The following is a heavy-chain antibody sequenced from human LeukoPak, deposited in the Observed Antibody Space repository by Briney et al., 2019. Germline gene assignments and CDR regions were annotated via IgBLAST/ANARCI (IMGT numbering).Heavy chain of an antibody. CDR3: ARQSGAAIPFVY. V-gene: IGHV3-73*01. CDR1: GFTFSGSA. Sequence: PGGSLKRSCEASGFTFSGSAMHWVRQAPGKGLEWLGHIKSKGNSHATAYDASLKGRFTNSRDDSKNTAYLQTNNLETEDTAMYYCARQSGAAIPFVYWGQGTLDTVSS. D-gene: IGHD2-2*02. CDR2: IKSKGNSHAT. J-gene: IGHJ4*02.